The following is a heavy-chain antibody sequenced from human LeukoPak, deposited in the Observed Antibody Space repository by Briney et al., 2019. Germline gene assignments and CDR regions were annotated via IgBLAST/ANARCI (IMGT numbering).Heavy chain of an antibody. CDR3: ARDPRIAVAGSYNWFDP. V-gene: IGHV1-69*04. J-gene: IGHJ5*02. Sequence: SVKVSCKASGGTFSSYAISWVRQAPGQGLEWMGRIIPILGIVNYAQKFQGRVTITADKSTSTAYMELSSLRSEDTAVYYCARDPRIAVAGSYNWFDPWGQGTLVTVSS. D-gene: IGHD6-19*01. CDR1: GGTFSSYA. CDR2: IIPILGIV.